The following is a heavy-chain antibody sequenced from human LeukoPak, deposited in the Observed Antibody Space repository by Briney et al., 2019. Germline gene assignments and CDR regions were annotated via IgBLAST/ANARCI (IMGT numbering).Heavy chain of an antibody. CDR3: AKEAYYYDSSGYSNWFDP. J-gene: IGHJ5*02. CDR2: ILYEGSNK. D-gene: IGHD3-22*01. CDR1: GFTFSSYG. Sequence: PGRSLRLSCAASGFTFSSYGMHWVRQAPGKGLEWVAVILYEGSNKYYADSVKGRFTISRDNSKNTLYLQMNSLRAEDTAVYYCAKEAYYYDSSGYSNWFDPWGQGTLVTVSS. V-gene: IGHV3-33*06.